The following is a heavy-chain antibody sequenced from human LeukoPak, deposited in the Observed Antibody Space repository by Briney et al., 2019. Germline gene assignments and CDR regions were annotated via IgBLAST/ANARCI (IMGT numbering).Heavy chain of an antibody. V-gene: IGHV1-2*06. CDR1: GYTFTGYY. D-gene: IGHD3-3*01. Sequence: GASVKVSYKASGYTFTGYYIHWVRQAPGQGLEWMGRINPKSGGTNYAEKFQGRVTMTRDTSINAAYMELRRLRYDDTAVYYCASRDPAEGFLQWLPDHWGQGTLVTVSS. CDR2: INPKSGGT. J-gene: IGHJ4*02. CDR3: ASRDPAEGFLQWLPDH.